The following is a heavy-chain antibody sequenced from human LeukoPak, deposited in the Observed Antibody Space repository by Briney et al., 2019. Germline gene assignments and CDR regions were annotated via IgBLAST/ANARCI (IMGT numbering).Heavy chain of an antibody. V-gene: IGHV3-53*01. J-gene: IGHJ6*02. CDR2: IYIGGKI. CDR1: EFTVSSNY. CDR3: AREDGSGSYPGYYYDMDV. D-gene: IGHD3-10*01. Sequence: GGSLRLSCAASEFTVSSNYMHWVRQAPGKGLEWVSLIYIGGKIFYADSVKRRFTISRDNSKNTLYVQMNSLRAEDTAVYYCAREDGSGSYPGYYYDMDVWGQGTTVTVSS.